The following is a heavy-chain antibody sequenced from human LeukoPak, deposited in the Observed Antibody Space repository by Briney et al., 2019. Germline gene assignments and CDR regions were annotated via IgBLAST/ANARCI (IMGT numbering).Heavy chain of an antibody. Sequence: KFQGRVTITRNTSISTAYMELSSLGSEDTAVYYCARGGGAFDIWGQGTMVTVSS. J-gene: IGHJ3*02. CDR3: ARGGGAFDI. V-gene: IGHV1-8*03.